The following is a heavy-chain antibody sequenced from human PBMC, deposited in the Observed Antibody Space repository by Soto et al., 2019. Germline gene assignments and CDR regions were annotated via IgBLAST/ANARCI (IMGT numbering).Heavy chain of an antibody. D-gene: IGHD2-2*01. CDR3: ARGEVVAPAAIGGPMDV. Sequence: EVQLVESGGGLVKPGGSLRLSCAASEFTFGTYSMNWVRQAPGKGLEWLSSISSSSSYIYYADSVKSRFTISRDNAKKSLYLQMNSLRAEDTAVYYCARGEVVAPAAIGGPMDVWGQGTTVTVSS. CDR1: EFTFGTYS. V-gene: IGHV3-21*01. J-gene: IGHJ6*02. CDR2: ISSSSSYI.